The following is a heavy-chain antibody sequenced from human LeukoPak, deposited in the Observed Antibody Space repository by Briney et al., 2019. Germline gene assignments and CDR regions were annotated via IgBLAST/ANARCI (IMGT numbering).Heavy chain of an antibody. J-gene: IGHJ6*03. CDR3: AKYYYMDV. CDR2: IYSGGST. Sequence: PGGSLRLSCAASGFTVSSNYMSWVRQAPGKGLEWVSVIYSGGSTYYADSVKGRFTISRDNSKNTLYLQMNSLRVEDTAVYYCAKYYYMDVWGKGTTVTISS. D-gene: IGHD2/OR15-2a*01. CDR1: GFTVSSNY. V-gene: IGHV3-53*01.